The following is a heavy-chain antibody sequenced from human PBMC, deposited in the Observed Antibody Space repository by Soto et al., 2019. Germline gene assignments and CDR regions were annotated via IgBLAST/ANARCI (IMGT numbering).Heavy chain of an antibody. J-gene: IGHJ5*02. CDR1: GGNFTSHG. CDR3: ARVSGRGWYNWFDP. Sequence: SVKVSCKASGGNFTSHGVSWVRQAPGQGLEFMGGIMPIFGTTNYAQKFRGRVTITADEPTNTVYMELRSLRSEDTAVYYCARVSGRGWYNWFDPWGQGTPVTVSS. V-gene: IGHV1-69*13. CDR2: IMPIFGTT. D-gene: IGHD6-19*01.